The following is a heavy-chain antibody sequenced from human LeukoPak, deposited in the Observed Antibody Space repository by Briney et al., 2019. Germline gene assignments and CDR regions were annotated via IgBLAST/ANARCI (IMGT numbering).Heavy chain of an antibody. J-gene: IGHJ5*02. V-gene: IGHV4-34*01. CDR2: IYHSGST. CDR3: ASLRHCSGGSCYWFDP. Sequence: SETLSLTCAVYSGSFSGYFWNWLRQPPGKGLEWIGSIYHSGSTYYNPSLKSRVTISVDTSKNQFSLKLSSVTAADTAVYYCASLRHCSGGSCYWFDPWGQGTLVTVSS. D-gene: IGHD2-15*01. CDR1: SGSFSGYF.